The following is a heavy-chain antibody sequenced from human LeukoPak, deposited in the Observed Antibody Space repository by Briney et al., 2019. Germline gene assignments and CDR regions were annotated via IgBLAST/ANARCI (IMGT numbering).Heavy chain of an antibody. CDR2: ISGGDTT. CDR3: AKDRTSSAYGTRFDP. J-gene: IGHJ5*02. Sequence: GGSLRLSCVSSGFTFSSYAMSWVRQVPGKGLEWVSSISGGDTTYYRDSVKGRFTISRDNSRNTLYLQMNNLRAEDTAMYYCAKDRTSSAYGTRFDPWAREPWSPSPQ. D-gene: IGHD3-22*01. V-gene: IGHV3-23*01. CDR1: GFTFSSYA.